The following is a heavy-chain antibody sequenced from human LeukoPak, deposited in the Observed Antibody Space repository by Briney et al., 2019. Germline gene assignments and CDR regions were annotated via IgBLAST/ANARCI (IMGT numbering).Heavy chain of an antibody. V-gene: IGHV1-2*04. Sequence: GASVKVSCKASGYTFTGYYMHWVRQAPGQGLEWMGWINPNSGGTNYAQKFQGWVTMTRDTSISTAYMELSRLRSDDTAVYYCARDLVADTAMVDGDYWGQGTLVTVSS. CDR3: ARDLVADTAMVDGDY. D-gene: IGHD5-18*01. CDR1: GYTFTGYY. J-gene: IGHJ4*02. CDR2: INPNSGGT.